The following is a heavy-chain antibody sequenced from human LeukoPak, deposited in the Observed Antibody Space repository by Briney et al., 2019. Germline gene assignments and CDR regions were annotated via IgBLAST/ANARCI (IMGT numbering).Heavy chain of an antibody. CDR1: GFTFSSYW. CDR2: IKQDGSEK. Sequence: GGSLRLSCAASGFTFSSYWMSWVRQAPGKGLEWVANIKQDGSEKNYVDSVKGRFTISRDNAKNSLYLQMNSLRAEDTAVYYCARDLPISMVRGVNIGWFDPWGQGTLVTVSS. J-gene: IGHJ5*02. V-gene: IGHV3-7*01. D-gene: IGHD3-10*01. CDR3: ARDLPISMVRGVNIGWFDP.